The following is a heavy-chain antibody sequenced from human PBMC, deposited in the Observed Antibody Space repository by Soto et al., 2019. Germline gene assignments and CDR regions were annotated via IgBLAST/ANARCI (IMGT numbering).Heavy chain of an antibody. CDR1: GFSVRTNY. D-gene: IGHD3-3*02. Sequence: GGSLRLSCAASGFSVRTNYMSWVRQAPGKGLEWVSVFESGGSIYYVDSVKGRFIISRDYAKNTVYRQMNSLRADDTAVYYCARAGLTPHFFDYWGQGTLVTVSS. CDR3: ARAGLTPHFFDY. J-gene: IGHJ4*02. CDR2: FESGGSI. V-gene: IGHV3-53*01.